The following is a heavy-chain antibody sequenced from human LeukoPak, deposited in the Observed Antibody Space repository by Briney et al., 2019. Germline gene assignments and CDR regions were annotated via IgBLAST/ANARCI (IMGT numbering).Heavy chain of an antibody. Sequence: ASVKVSCKASGYTFTSYDINWVRQATGQGLEWMGWMNPNSGNTGYAQKFQGRVTITRNTSISTAYMELSSLRSEDTAVYYCARGYSSLPLYYYYYMDVWGKGTTVTVSS. CDR3: ARGYSSLPLYYYYYMDV. V-gene: IGHV1-8*03. D-gene: IGHD6-13*01. J-gene: IGHJ6*03. CDR2: MNPNSGNT. CDR1: GYTFTSYD.